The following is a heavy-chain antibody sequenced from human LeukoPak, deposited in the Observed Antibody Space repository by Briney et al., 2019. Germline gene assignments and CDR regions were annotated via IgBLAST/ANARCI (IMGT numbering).Heavy chain of an antibody. V-gene: IGHV4-39*07. CDR3: AREAVSSSWYGRDAFDI. Sequence: PSETLSLTCTVSGGSISSSSYYWGWIRQPPGKGLEWIGSINYSGSTYYNPSLKSRVTISVDTSKNQFSLKLSSVTAADTAVYYCAREAVSSSWYGRDAFDIWGQGTMVTVSS. J-gene: IGHJ3*02. CDR1: GGSISSSSYY. CDR2: INYSGST. D-gene: IGHD6-13*01.